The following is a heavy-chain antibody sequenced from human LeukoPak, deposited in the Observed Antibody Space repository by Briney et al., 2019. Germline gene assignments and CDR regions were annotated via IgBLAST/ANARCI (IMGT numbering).Heavy chain of an antibody. CDR1: GFTFSGYS. Sequence: PGGSLRLSCATSGFTFSGYSMNWVRQAPGKGLEWISYISSSSINIHYGDSVKGRFTISRDNAENSLYLQMNSLRAEDTAVYYCARGVGATETDFDYWGQGTLVTVSS. J-gene: IGHJ4*02. CDR3: ARGVGATETDFDY. CDR2: ISSSSINI. D-gene: IGHD1-26*01. V-gene: IGHV3-48*01.